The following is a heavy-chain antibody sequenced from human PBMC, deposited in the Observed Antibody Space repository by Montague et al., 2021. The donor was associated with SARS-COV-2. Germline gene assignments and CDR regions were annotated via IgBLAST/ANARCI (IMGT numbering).Heavy chain of an antibody. V-gene: IGHV4-59*01. J-gene: IGHJ3*02. CDR3: ARDTFYYGSETNYVDTFDM. CDR2: AYYTGRS. CDR1: GGSITTNF. Sequence: SETLSLTCTVSGGSITTNFWSWVRQPPGKGLEWVGYAYYTGRSNSSPSLQSRVFISVDTSKNQVSLKLHSVTAADTAIYYCARDTFYYGSETNYVDTFDMWGRGIMVTVSS. D-gene: IGHD3-10*01.